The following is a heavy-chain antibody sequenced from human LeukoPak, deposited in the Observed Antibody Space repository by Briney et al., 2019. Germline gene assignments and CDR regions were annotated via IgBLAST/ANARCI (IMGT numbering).Heavy chain of an antibody. CDR3: ARARGGYRAFDI. J-gene: IGHJ3*02. Sequence: ASVKVSCKGSGYTFTSYDINWVRQATGQGLEWMGWMNPNSGNTGYAQKFQGRVTMTRNTSISTAYMELSSLRSEDTAVYYCARARGGYRAFDIWGQGIMVTVSS. CDR2: MNPNSGNT. CDR1: GYTFTSYD. D-gene: IGHD3-10*01. V-gene: IGHV1-8*01.